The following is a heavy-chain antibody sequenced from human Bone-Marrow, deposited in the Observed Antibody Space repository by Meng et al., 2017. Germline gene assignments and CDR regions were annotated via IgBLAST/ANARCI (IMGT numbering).Heavy chain of an antibody. J-gene: IGHJ6*02. CDR1: GFTFSSYW. CDR3: ARVFAGTNYYYGMDV. D-gene: IGHD2-2*01. Sequence: GGSLRLSCAASGFTFSSYWMSWVRQAPGKGLEWVANIKQDGSEKYYVDSVKGRFTISRDNSKNTLYLQMNSLRAEDTAVYYCARVFAGTNYYYGMDVWGQGTTVTGSS. CDR2: IKQDGSEK. V-gene: IGHV3-7*01.